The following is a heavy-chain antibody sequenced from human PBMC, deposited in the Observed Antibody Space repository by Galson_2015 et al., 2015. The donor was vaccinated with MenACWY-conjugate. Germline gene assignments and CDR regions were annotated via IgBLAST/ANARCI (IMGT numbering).Heavy chain of an antibody. CDR2: ISYSGST. J-gene: IGHJ6*02. D-gene: IGHD5-18*01. CDR3: ARDNTATVSDYGTDV. CDR1: GGSLRGYF. V-gene: IGHV4-59*01. Sequence: LSLTCTVAGGSLRGYFWSWIRPPPGRGLAWIGYISYSGSTKYNPSLKSRVTISVDTSRNQFSLRLTSVTAADTALYYCARDNTATVSDYGTDVWGQGTTVTVSS.